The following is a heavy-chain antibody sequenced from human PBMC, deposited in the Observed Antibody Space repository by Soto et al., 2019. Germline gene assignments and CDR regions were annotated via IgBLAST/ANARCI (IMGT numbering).Heavy chain of an antibody. Sequence: GGSLRLSCAASGFTFSSYAMHWVRQAPGKGLEWVAVISYDGSNKYYADSVKGRFTISGDKSKNTLYLQMNSLRVEDTAIYYCVRENYYYGMDVWGQGTAVTVSS. CDR2: ISYDGSNK. J-gene: IGHJ6*02. CDR1: GFTFSSYA. V-gene: IGHV3-30*14. CDR3: VRENYYYGMDV.